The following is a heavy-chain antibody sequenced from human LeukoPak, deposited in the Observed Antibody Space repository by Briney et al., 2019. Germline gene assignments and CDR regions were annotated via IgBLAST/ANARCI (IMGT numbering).Heavy chain of an antibody. CDR1: GFTFSDYG. CDR2: IWFDGSKT. J-gene: IGHJ4*02. CDR3: AKDNVDTSSCLDY. D-gene: IGHD6-6*01. V-gene: IGHV3-33*03. Sequence: PGGSLRLSCAASGFTFSDYGMHWVRQAPGKGLEWVAVIWFDGSKTYYADSVMGRFTIYRDKSKNTLYLQMNSLRADDTAVYYCAKDNVDTSSCLDYWGQGTLVTVSS.